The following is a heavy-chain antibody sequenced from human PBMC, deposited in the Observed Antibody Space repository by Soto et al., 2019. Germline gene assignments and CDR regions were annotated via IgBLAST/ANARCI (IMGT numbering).Heavy chain of an antibody. Sequence: AAVKVSCKASGYTFTDYYMHWVRQAPGQGLEWMGWINPNSGGTNYAQKFQGRVTMTRDTSISTAYMELSRLRSDDTAVYYCARKLELRGSYYYYYDMDVWGQGTTVTVSS. CDR2: INPNSGGT. CDR1: GYTFTDYY. D-gene: IGHD1-7*01. V-gene: IGHV1-2*02. CDR3: ARKLELRGSYYYYYDMDV. J-gene: IGHJ6*02.